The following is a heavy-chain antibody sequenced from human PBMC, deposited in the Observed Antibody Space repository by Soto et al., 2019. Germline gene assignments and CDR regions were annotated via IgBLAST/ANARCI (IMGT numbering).Heavy chain of an antibody. CDR2: IKSKTDGGTT. J-gene: IGHJ3*02. CDR3: TTDLSLPTYYYDSSGYDAFDI. D-gene: IGHD3-22*01. Sequence: GGSLRLSCAASGFTFSNAWMNWVRQAPGKGLEWVGRIKSKTDGGTTDYAAPVKGRFTISRDDSKNTLYLQMNSLKTEDTAVYYCTTDLSLPTYYYDSSGYDAFDIWGQGTMVTVSS. V-gene: IGHV3-15*07. CDR1: GFTFSNAW.